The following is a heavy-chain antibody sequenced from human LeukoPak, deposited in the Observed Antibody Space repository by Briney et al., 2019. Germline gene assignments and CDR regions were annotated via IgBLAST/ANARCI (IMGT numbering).Heavy chain of an antibody. J-gene: IGHJ4*02. V-gene: IGHV3-30*18. D-gene: IGHD2-2*01. CDR1: GFTFSSYG. Sequence: PGRSLRLSCAASGFTFSSYGMHWVRQAPGKGLEWVAVISNDGSDKYYADSVKGRFTISRGNSKNTLDLQMNSLRVEDTAVYYCAKDRDIVVVPEALGYWGPGTLVTVSS. CDR3: AKDRDIVVVPEALGY. CDR2: ISNDGSDK.